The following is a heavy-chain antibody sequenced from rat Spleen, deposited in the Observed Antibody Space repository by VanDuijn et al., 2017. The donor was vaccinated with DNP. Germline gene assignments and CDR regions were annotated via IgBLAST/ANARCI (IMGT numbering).Heavy chain of an antibody. J-gene: IGHJ2*01. D-gene: IGHD1-11*01. CDR1: GFSFNNYN. CDR2: INSDGVVT. CDR3: TKHWYGSFDY. V-gene: IGHV5-25*01. Sequence: EVHLVESGGGLVQPGRSLKLSCAASGFSFNNYNMAWVRQVPKKGLEWVSAINSDGVVTYYRDSVKGRFTVSRDNGKNVLYLQMDSLRSEDTATYYCTKHWYGSFDYWGQGVMVTISP.